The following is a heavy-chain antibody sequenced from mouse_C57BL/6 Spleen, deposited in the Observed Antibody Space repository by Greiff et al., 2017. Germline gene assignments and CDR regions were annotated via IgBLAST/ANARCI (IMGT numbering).Heavy chain of an antibody. V-gene: IGHV1-82*01. CDR2: IYPGDGDT. CDR1: GYAFSSSW. CDR3: AKTHYYAMDY. Sequence: QVQLQQSGPELVKPGASVKISCKASGYAFSSSWMNWVKQRPGKGLVWIGRIYPGDGDTNYNGKFKGKATLTADKSSSTAYMQLSSLTSEDSAVYFCAKTHYYAMDYWGQGTSVTVSS. J-gene: IGHJ4*01.